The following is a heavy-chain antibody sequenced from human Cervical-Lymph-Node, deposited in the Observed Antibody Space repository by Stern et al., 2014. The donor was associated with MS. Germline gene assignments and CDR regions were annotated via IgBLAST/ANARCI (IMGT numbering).Heavy chain of an antibody. V-gene: IGHV3-33*01. J-gene: IGHJ6*02. D-gene: IGHD1-26*01. CDR2: TWFDGSNE. CDR1: EFIFSNYG. CDR3: ARDGRFDYYYGMDV. Sequence: VQLVESGGGVVQPGRSLRLSCAASEFIFSNYGMHWVRQAPGKGLEWVAVTWFDGSNENYAGSVKGRFTISRDNSKNTLYLEMNSLRAEDTAVYYCARDGRFDYYYGMDVWGQGTTVTVSS.